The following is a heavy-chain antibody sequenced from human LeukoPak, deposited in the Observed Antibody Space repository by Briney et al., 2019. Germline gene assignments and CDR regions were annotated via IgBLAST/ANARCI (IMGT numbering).Heavy chain of an antibody. V-gene: IGHV4-39*01. Sequence: SETLSLTCAVSGDYISSSSYYWGWIRQSPGTGLEWIGDIYHSGRSYYNPSLKSRVAISIDTSKNQFSLRLRSMTAADTAVFYCARRRYYDSTGYFEWGRGTLVTVSS. J-gene: IGHJ1*01. CDR3: ARRRYYDSTGYFE. CDR2: IYHSGRS. CDR1: GDYISSSSYY. D-gene: IGHD3-22*01.